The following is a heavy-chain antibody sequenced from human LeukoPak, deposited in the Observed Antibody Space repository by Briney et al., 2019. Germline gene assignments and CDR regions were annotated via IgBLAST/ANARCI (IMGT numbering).Heavy chain of an antibody. CDR2: MNPNSGNT. CDR1: GYTFTSYD. Sequence: ASVKVSCKASGYTFTSYDINWVRQATGQGLEWMGWMNPNSGNTGYAQKFQGRVTITADESTNTAYMELGSLRSEDTAVYYCARTIFGVVIPKPYYYYMDVWGTGTTVTVS. CDR3: ARTIFGVVIPKPYYYYMDV. D-gene: IGHD3-3*01. V-gene: IGHV1-8*01. J-gene: IGHJ6*03.